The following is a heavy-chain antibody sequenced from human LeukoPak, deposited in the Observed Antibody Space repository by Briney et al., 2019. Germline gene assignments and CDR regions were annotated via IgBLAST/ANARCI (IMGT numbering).Heavy chain of an antibody. D-gene: IGHD1-20*01. CDR2: IRYDGSNK. CDR1: GFTLSNYG. V-gene: IGHV3-30*02. J-gene: IGHJ4*02. Sequence: GGSLRLSCAASGFTLSNYGMHWVRQAPGKGLEWVAFIRYDGSNKHYADSVKGRFTISKDNSKNTLYLQVNSLRAEDTAVYYCAKDGNWNYFDYWGQGTLVTVSS. CDR3: AKDGNWNYFDY.